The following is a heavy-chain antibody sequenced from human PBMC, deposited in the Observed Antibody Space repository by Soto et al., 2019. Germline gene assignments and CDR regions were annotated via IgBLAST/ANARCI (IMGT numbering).Heavy chain of an antibody. CDR2: ISYDGRNK. CDR1: GFTFSSYA. Sequence: QVQLVESGGGVVQPGRSLRLSCAASGFTFSSYAMHWVRQAPGKGLEWVAVISYDGRNKYYADSVKGRVTISRDNSKTTRYLQTNTLSAEDPAVYDCPSAEQGLPLDYWGQGTLVIVS. CDR3: PSAEQGLPLDY. D-gene: IGHD6-19*01. J-gene: IGHJ4*02. V-gene: IGHV3-30-3*01.